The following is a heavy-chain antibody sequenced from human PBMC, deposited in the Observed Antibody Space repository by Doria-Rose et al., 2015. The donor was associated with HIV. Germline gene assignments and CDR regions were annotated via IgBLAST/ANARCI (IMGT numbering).Heavy chain of an antibody. CDR3: ARDSDSSGWYVPYDY. V-gene: IGHV3-30-3*01. CDR1: GFTLSSYA. D-gene: IGHD6-19*01. J-gene: IGHJ4*02. CDR2: IAFDGSEN. Sequence: GFTLSSYALHWVRQAPGKGLEWVSTIAFDGSENHYIDPVKGRFTVSRDNSRNTLYLQMNSLRPEDTAVYYCARDSDSSGWYVPYDYWGQGTLVTVSS.